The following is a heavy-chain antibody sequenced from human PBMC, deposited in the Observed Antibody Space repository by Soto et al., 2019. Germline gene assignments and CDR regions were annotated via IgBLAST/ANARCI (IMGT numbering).Heavy chain of an antibody. CDR2: ISSSGSTI. Sequence: GGSLRLSCAASGFTFSSYEMNWVRQAPGKGLEWVSYISSSGSTIYYADSVKGRFTISRDNAKNSLYPQMNSLRAEDTAVYYCARVYSSSWYRAFDIWGQGKMVTVSS. CDR3: ARVYSSSWYRAFDI. CDR1: GFTFSSYE. D-gene: IGHD6-13*01. V-gene: IGHV3-48*03. J-gene: IGHJ3*02.